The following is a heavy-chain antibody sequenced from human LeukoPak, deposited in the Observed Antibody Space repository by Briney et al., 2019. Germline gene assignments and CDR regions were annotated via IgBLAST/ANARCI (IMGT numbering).Heavy chain of an antibody. Sequence: GGSLRLSCEASGFSFSNYWMSWVRQAPGKGLEWVAVIWYDGSNKYYADSVKGRFTISRDNSKNTLYLQMNSLRAEDTAVYYCARDLRVRGVIIIGFWGQGTLVTVSS. D-gene: IGHD3-10*01. V-gene: IGHV3-33*08. CDR1: GFSFSNYW. CDR2: IWYDGSNK. CDR3: ARDLRVRGVIIIGF. J-gene: IGHJ4*02.